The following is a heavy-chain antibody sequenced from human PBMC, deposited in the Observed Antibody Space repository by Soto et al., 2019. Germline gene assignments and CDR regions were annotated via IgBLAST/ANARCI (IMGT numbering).Heavy chain of an antibody. CDR3: ARGGVDYYDSSGYYFSPYYFDY. V-gene: IGHV4-30-2*01. J-gene: IGHJ4*02. D-gene: IGHD3-22*01. CDR2: IYHSGST. Sequence: SETLSVTCAVSGGSISSGGYSWSWIRQAPGKGLEWIGYIYHSGSTYYNPSLKSRVTISVDRSKNQFSLKLSSVTAADTAVYYCARGGVDYYDSSGYYFSPYYFDYWGQGTLVTVSS. CDR1: GGSISSGGYS.